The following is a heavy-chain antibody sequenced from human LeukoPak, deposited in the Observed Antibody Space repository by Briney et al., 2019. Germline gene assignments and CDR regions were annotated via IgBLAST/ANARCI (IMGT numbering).Heavy chain of an antibody. V-gene: IGHV3-23*01. Sequence: GGSLRLSCAVSGITLSNYGMSWVRQAPGKGLEWVAGISGSGGSTNYAASVKGRFTISRDNPKNTLYLQMNSLRAEDTAVYFCAKRGVVIRVILVGFHKEAYYFESWGQGALVTVSS. CDR1: GITLSNYG. CDR3: AKRGVVIRVILVGFHKEAYYFES. D-gene: IGHD3/OR15-3a*01. J-gene: IGHJ4*02. CDR2: ISGSGGST.